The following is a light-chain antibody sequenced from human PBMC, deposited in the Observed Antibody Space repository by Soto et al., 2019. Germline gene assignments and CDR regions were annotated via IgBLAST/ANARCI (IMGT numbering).Light chain of an antibody. Sequence: EIGLTQSPGTMSLSPGERATLSCRASQSVSSSYLAWYQQKPGQAPRLLIYGASSRATGIPDRFSGSGSGTDFTLTISRLEPEDFAVYYCQQYGSWTFGQGTKVDI. CDR1: QSVSSSY. J-gene: IGKJ1*01. V-gene: IGKV3-20*01. CDR3: QQYGSWT. CDR2: GAS.